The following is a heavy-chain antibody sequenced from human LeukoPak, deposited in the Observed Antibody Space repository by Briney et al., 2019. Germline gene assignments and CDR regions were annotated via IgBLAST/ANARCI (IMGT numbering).Heavy chain of an antibody. CDR1: GGSISSSSYY. Sequence: SETLSLTCTVSGGSISSSSYYWGWIRQPPGKGLEWIGSIYYSGSTYDNPSLKSRVTISVDTSKNQFSLRLSSVTAADTAVYYCARGSTLYYFDYWGQGTLVTVSS. CDR2: IYYSGST. CDR3: ARGSTLYYFDY. J-gene: IGHJ4*02. D-gene: IGHD5/OR15-5a*01. V-gene: IGHV4-39*01.